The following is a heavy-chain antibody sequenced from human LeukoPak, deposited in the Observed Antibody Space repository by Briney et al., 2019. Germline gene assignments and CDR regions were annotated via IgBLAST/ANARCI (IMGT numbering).Heavy chain of an antibody. J-gene: IGHJ4*02. V-gene: IGHV1-18*01. CDR3: ARSFLRGLVVVPAATGVGY. Sequence: GASVKVSCKASGYTFTSYGIIWVRQAPGQGLEWMGWISAYNGNTNYAQKLQGRVTMTTDTSTSTAYMELRSLRSDDTAVYYCARSFLRGLVVVPAATGVGYWGQGTLVTVSS. CDR2: ISAYNGNT. CDR1: GYTFTSYG. D-gene: IGHD2-2*01.